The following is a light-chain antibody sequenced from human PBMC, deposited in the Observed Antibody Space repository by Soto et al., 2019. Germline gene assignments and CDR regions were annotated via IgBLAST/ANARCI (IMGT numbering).Light chain of an antibody. CDR3: QQYDSCPLT. CDR1: QSISVD. J-gene: IGKJ4*01. CDR2: DVF. V-gene: IGKV3D-15*01. Sequence: DIVMTQSPSTLSVSAGERATLTCRASQSISVDLAWYQQKPGQAPKFLIYDVFSRATGVPTRFSGSGSGTEFTLTISSLQSEDFAVYYCQQYDSCPLTFGEGTKLEIK.